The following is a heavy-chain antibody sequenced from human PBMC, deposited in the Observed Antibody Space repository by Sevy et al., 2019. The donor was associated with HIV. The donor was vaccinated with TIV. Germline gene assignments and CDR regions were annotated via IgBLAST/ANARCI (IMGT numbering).Heavy chain of an antibody. V-gene: IGHV3-30*18. CDR3: AKDFTGFYGMDV. D-gene: IGHD3-9*01. CDR2: ISYDGINK. CDR1: GLSVTNNG. J-gene: IGHJ6*02. Sequence: GGSLRLSCEVSGLSVTNNGMHWDRQAPGKGLEWVAVISYDGINKYYGHSVKGRFIISRDRSKNTLYLQMNILRIEDTAVYYCAKDFTGFYGMDVWGQGTTVTVSS.